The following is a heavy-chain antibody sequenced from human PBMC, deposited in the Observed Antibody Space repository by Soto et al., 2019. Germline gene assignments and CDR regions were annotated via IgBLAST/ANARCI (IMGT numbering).Heavy chain of an antibody. CDR1: GFTFSASA. CDR3: IAKTAAGTPESRDYFDY. J-gene: IGHJ4*02. D-gene: IGHD6-13*01. V-gene: IGHV3-73*01. CDR2: MRNKPNNYAT. Sequence: HPGGSLSLSCAASGFTFSASAIHWVRQASGKGLEWVGRMRNKPNNYATAYAASVKGRFTISRDDSKNAAYLQMNSLKTEDTAVYYCIAKTAAGTPESRDYFDYWGQGALVTVSS.